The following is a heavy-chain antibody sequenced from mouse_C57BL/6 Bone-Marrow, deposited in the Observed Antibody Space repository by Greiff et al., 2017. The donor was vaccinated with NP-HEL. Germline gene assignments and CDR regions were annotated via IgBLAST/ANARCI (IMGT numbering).Heavy chain of an antibody. CDR1: GYTFTSYG. CDR2: IYPRSGNT. D-gene: IGHD1-1*01. Sequence: QVHVKQSGAELARPGASVKLSCKASGYTFTSYGISWVKQRTGQGLEWIGEIYPRSGNTYYNEKFKGKATLTADKSSSTAYMELRSLTSEDSAVYFCAREGHYYGSSWAYWGQGTLVTVSA. V-gene: IGHV1-81*01. CDR3: AREGHYYGSSWAY. J-gene: IGHJ3*01.